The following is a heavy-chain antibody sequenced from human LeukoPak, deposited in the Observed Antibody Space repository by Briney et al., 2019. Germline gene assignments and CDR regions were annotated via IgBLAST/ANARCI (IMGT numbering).Heavy chain of an antibody. V-gene: IGHV4-34*01. CDR2: INHSGST. J-gene: IGHJ4*02. Sequence: SETLSLTCAVYGGSFSGYYWSWIRQPPGKGLEWIGEINHSGSTNYNPSLKSRVTISVDTSKNQFSLKLSSVTAADTAVYYCARGPWRWGQGTLVTVSS. CDR1: GGSFSGYY. CDR3: ARGPWR.